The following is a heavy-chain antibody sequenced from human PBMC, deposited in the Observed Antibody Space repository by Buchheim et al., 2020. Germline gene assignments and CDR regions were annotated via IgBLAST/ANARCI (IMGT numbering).Heavy chain of an antibody. D-gene: IGHD2-21*02. CDR1: GDSVSSGTFY. J-gene: IGHJ4*02. CDR2: AFYSGST. CDR3: ARRRRCGGDCYSIDY. Sequence: VQLQESGPGLVKPSETLSLTCSVFGDSVSSGTFYWSWIRRPPGKGLEWIGYAFYSGSTNYNPSLKNRVSISLQSSKNKFSLRLNSVTAADTAVYYCARRRRCGGDCYSIDYWGQGT. V-gene: IGHV4-61*01.